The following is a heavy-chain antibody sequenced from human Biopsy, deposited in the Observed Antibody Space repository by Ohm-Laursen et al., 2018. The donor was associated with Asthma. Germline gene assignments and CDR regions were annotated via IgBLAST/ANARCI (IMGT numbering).Heavy chain of an antibody. D-gene: IGHD6-19*01. J-gene: IGHJ6*02. CDR2: ISYDGRTT. V-gene: IGHV3-30*03. Sequence: SLRLSCSASGFAFSQYGMHWVRQAPGQGLEWVAAISYDGRTTYYAGSVEGRLTISRDNAKNTLSLQMNSPSAADTAVYYCARAYSSGWTRGMDVWGQGTTVIVSS. CDR1: GFAFSQYG. CDR3: ARAYSSGWTRGMDV.